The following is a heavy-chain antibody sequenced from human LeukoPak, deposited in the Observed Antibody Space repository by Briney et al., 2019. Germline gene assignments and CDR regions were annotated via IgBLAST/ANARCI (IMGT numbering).Heavy chain of an antibody. J-gene: IGHJ4*02. CDR1: GYTFTSYD. Sequence: GESLKISCQGSGYTFTSYDINWVRQATGQGLEWMGWMNPNSGNTGYAQKFQGRVTMTRNTSISTAYMELSSLRSEDTAVYYCATHPLYSYGSDYWGQGTLVTVSS. CDR2: MNPNSGNT. V-gene: IGHV1-8*01. CDR3: ATHPLYSYGSDY. D-gene: IGHD5-18*01.